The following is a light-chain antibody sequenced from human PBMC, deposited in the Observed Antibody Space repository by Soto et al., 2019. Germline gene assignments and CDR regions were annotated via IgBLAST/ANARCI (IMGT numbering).Light chain of an antibody. CDR1: QSMGSN. V-gene: IGKV3-15*01. Sequence: EIVLTQSPGTVSLSPGERATLSCRASQSMGSNVAWYQQKPGQAPRLLIYAASTRAAGIPARFSGSGSGTEFTLTITSLRSEDFAVYYRQQYNNWWTFGQGT. J-gene: IGKJ1*01. CDR3: QQYNNWWT. CDR2: AAS.